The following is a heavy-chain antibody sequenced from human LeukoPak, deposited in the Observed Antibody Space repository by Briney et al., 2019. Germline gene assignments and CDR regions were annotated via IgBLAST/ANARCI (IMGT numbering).Heavy chain of an antibody. CDR2: ISGSGGST. CDR1: GFTFSSYA. D-gene: IGHD6-19*01. CDR3: AKKREIAVAADFDY. Sequence: PGGSLRLSCAASGFTFSSYAMSWVRQAPGKGREWGSAISGSGGSTYYADSVKGPFTISRDNSKNTLYLQMNSLRAEDTAVYYCAKKREIAVAADFDYWGQGTLVTVSS. V-gene: IGHV3-23*01. J-gene: IGHJ4*02.